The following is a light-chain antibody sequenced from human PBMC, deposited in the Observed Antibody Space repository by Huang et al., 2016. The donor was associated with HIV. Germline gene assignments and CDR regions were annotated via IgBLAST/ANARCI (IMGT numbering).Light chain of an antibody. Sequence: EIVVTQSPAALSVSPGEGATLSCRASQYVCTSLAWYQQKPGESPRLVIHSVSTRATGFPARFSGSGSRTEFTLTITSLQSEDCALYYCQQYYNWPWTFGPGTKVDIK. J-gene: IGKJ3*01. CDR3: QQYYNWPWT. CDR2: SVS. CDR1: QYVCTS. V-gene: IGKV3-15*01.